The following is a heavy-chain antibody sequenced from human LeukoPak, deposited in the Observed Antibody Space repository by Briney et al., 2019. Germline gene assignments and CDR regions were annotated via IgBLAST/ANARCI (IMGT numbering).Heavy chain of an antibody. Sequence: SSVKVSCKASGGTFSSYAISWVRQAPGQGLEWMGGIIPIFGTANYAQKFQGRVTITADESTSTAYMELSSLRSEDTAVYYCARGVLLWFGELTSGSAFDIWGQGTMVTVSS. V-gene: IGHV1-69*13. CDR3: ARGVLLWFGELTSGSAFDI. J-gene: IGHJ3*02. D-gene: IGHD3-10*01. CDR2: IIPIFGTA. CDR1: GGTFSSYA.